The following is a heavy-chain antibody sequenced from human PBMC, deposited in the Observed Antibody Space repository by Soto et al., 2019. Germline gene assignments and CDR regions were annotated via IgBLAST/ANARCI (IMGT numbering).Heavy chain of an antibody. CDR2: IWYDGSNK. D-gene: IGHD6-19*01. CDR1: GFTFSSYG. V-gene: IGHV3-33*01. J-gene: IGHJ5*02. Sequence: QVQLVESGGGVVQPGRSLRLSCAASGFTFSSYGIHWVRQAPGKGLEWVAVIWYDGSNKYYADSVKGRFTISRDNSKNTLYLQMNSLRAEDTAVYYCARELAVAGTAYNWLDPWGQGILVTVSS. CDR3: ARELAVAGTAYNWLDP.